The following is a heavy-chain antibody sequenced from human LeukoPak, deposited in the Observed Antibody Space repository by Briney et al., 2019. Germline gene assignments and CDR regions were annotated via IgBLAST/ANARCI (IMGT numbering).Heavy chain of an antibody. CDR3: ARNPIGGRQQDAFDI. Sequence: SVKVSCKASGGTFSSYAISWVRQAPGQGLEWMGGIIPIFGTANYAQKFQGRVTITTDESTSTAYMELSSLRSEDTAVYYRARNPIGGRQQDAFDIWGQGTMVTVSS. V-gene: IGHV1-69*05. J-gene: IGHJ3*02. CDR2: IIPIFGTA. D-gene: IGHD3-16*01. CDR1: GGTFSSYA.